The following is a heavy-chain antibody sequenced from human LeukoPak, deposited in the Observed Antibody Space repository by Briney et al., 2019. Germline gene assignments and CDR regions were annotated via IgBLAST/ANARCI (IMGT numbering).Heavy chain of an antibody. Sequence: SVKVSCKASGGTFSSYAIRWVRQAPGQGLEWMGGIIPMFGTADYAQKLQGRVTITADKSTSTAYMELSSLRSEDTAVYYCARSLSSGWYWDYWGQGTLVTVSS. D-gene: IGHD6-19*01. J-gene: IGHJ4*02. CDR3: ARSLSSGWYWDY. V-gene: IGHV1-69*06. CDR2: IIPMFGTA. CDR1: GGTFSSYA.